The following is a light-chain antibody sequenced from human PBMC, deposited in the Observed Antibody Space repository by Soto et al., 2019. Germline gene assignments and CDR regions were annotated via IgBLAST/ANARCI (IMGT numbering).Light chain of an antibody. CDR3: MQATHFPRT. V-gene: IGKV2-24*01. CDR1: QSFVDSDGNTY. CDR2: KVS. J-gene: IGKJ1*01. Sequence: IVMTQAPLLPVTLGQPASISCRSSQSFVDSDGNTYLNWLQQRPGQPPRLLIYKVSSRFSGVPDRFSGSGAGTYFTLKISRVEAEDVGIYYCMQATHFPRTFGQGTKVDIK.